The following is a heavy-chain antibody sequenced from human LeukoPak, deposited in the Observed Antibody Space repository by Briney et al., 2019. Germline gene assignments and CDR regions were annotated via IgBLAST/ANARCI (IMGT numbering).Heavy chain of an antibody. D-gene: IGHD2-21*02. J-gene: IGHJ6*03. CDR1: GGTFSSYA. CDR2: IIPIFGTA. Sequence: GASVKVSCKASGGTFSSYAISWVRQAPGQGLEWMGGIIPIFGTANYAQKFQGRVMITTDESTSTAYMELSSLRSEDTAVYYCARGVVTTLYYYYYMDVWGKGTTVTVSS. CDR3: ARGVVTTLYYYYYMDV. V-gene: IGHV1-69*05.